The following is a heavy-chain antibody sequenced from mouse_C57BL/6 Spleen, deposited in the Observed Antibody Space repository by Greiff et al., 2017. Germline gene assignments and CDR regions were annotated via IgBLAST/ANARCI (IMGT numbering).Heavy chain of an antibody. CDR1: GYTFTSYW. V-gene: IGHV1-64*01. CDR3: ARTFITTVVALYYYAMDY. D-gene: IGHD1-1*01. J-gene: IGHJ4*01. Sequence: VQLQQSGAELVKPGASVKLSCKASGYTFTSYWMHWVKQRPGQGLEWIGMIHPNSGSTNYNEKFKSKATLTVDKSSSTAYMQLSSLTSEDSAVYYCARTFITTVVALYYYAMDYWGQGTSVTVSS. CDR2: IHPNSGST.